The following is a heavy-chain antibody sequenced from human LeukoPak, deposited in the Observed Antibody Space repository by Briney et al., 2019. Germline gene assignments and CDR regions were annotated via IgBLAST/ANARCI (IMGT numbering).Heavy chain of an antibody. D-gene: IGHD6-19*01. CDR3: ARGTGQYSSCWHGTYFDY. V-gene: IGHV4-59*01. Sequence: SETLSLTCTVSGGSISSYYWSWIRQRPGKGLGWSGYSYYSGSSNYNPSLKSRVTISVDTSKTQFSLQLSSVPAVDTAVYYSARGTGQYSSCWHGTYFDYWGQGTLLTVSS. CDR2: SYYSGSS. CDR1: GGSISSYY. J-gene: IGHJ4*02.